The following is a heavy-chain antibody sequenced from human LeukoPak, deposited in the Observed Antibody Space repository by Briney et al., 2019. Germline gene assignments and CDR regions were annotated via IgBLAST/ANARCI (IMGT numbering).Heavy chain of an antibody. J-gene: IGHJ4*02. CDR3: ARAKVVISLYYFDY. CDR2: INPNSGGT. Sequence: ASVTVSCKASGYTFTGYYMHWVRQAPGQGLEWMGWINPNSGGTNYAQKFQGRVTMTRDTSISTAYMELSRLRSDDTAVYYCARAKVVISLYYFDYWGQGTLVTVSS. CDR1: GYTFTGYY. D-gene: IGHD3-22*01. V-gene: IGHV1-2*02.